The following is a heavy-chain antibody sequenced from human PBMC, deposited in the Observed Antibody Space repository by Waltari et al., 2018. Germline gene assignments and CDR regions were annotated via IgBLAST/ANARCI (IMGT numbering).Heavy chain of an antibody. V-gene: IGHV3-74*01. D-gene: IGHD2-21*02. CDR3: AREYCGGDCRLFDF. CDR2: IRGDGGET. Sequence: EVQLVESGGGLVQPGGSLRLSCAASGFTFSTYWMHWVRQVPGGGLVGVVRIRGDGGETNYADSVSGRFTISRDNAENTLSLQMNSLRDEDTAVYYCAREYCGGDCRLFDFWGQGTLVTVSS. CDR1: GFTFSTYW. J-gene: IGHJ4*02.